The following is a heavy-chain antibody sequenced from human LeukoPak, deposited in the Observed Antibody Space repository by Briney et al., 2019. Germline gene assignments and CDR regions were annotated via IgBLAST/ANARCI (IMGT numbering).Heavy chain of an antibody. J-gene: IGHJ4*02. CDR3: ARAAIQTYYYDSSPNPFDY. V-gene: IGHV1-8*01. D-gene: IGHD3-22*01. Sequence: EASVTVSCKASGYTFTSYDINWVRQATGQGLEWMGWMNPNSGNTGYAQKFQGRVTMTRNTSISTAYMELSSLRSEDTAVYYCARAAIQTYYYDSSPNPFDYWGQGTLVTVSS. CDR2: MNPNSGNT. CDR1: GYTFTSYD.